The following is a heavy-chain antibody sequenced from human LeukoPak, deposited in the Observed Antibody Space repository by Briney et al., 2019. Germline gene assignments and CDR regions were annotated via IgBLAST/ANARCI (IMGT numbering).Heavy chain of an antibody. J-gene: IGHJ4*02. Sequence: GGSLRLSCAVSGFTFSTYWMSWLRQAPGQGLEWVANIKLDGSEKYYVDSVKGRFTISRDNSKNSLYLQMNSLRAEDTAVYYCARDNVRLFDYWGRGTLVTVSS. V-gene: IGHV3-7*01. D-gene: IGHD6-6*01. CDR2: IKLDGSEK. CDR3: ARDNVRLFDY. CDR1: GFTFSTYW.